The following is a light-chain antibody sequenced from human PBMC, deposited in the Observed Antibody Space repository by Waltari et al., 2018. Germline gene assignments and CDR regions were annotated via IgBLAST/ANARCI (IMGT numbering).Light chain of an antibody. CDR2: DNN. Sequence: QSVLTQPPSVSAAPGQKVPISCSASNSTIGTNILPWYQQFPGTAPRLLIYDNNKRPSGIPDRFSGSKSGTSATLDIPGLQTGDEADYYCGSWDSSLGDLVFGGGTKLTVL. J-gene: IGLJ2*01. CDR3: GSWDSSLGDLV. CDR1: NSTIGTNI. V-gene: IGLV1-51*01.